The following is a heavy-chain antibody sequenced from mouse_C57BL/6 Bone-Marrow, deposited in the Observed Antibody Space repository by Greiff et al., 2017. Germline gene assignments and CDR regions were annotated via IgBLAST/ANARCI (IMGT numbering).Heavy chain of an antibody. D-gene: IGHD2-5*01. Sequence: VQLQQPGTELVKPGASVKLSCKASGYTFTSYWMHWVKQRPGQGLEWIGNIYPSNGGTNYNEKFKRKATLTVDKSSSTAYMQLYSLTSEASAVYYCARPPYYSNTRFAYWGQGTLVTVSA. CDR1: GYTFTSYW. J-gene: IGHJ3*01. CDR3: ARPPYYSNTRFAY. V-gene: IGHV1-53*01. CDR2: IYPSNGGT.